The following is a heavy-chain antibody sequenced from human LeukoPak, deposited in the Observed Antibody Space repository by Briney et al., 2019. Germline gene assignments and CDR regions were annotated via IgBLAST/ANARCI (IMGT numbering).Heavy chain of an antibody. D-gene: IGHD6-19*01. J-gene: IGHJ4*02. CDR2: ISGSGGST. CDR1: GFTFTTYA. V-gene: IGHV3-23*01. Sequence: PGGSLRLSCAASGFTFTTYAMSWVRQAPGKGLERVSAISGSGGSTYYADSVKGRFTISRDNSKNTLYLQMNSLRAEDTAIYYCARGPWPYSSGCFDYWGQGTLVTVSS. CDR3: ARGPWPYSSGCFDY.